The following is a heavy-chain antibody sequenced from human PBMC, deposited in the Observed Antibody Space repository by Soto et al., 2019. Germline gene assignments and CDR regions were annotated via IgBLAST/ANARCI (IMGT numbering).Heavy chain of an antibody. CDR3: AKITMVRGVIIPNWFDP. D-gene: IGHD3-10*01. CDR2: IIPIFGTA. V-gene: IGHV1-69*13. J-gene: IGHJ5*02. CDR1: GGTFSSYA. Sequence: SVKVSCKVSGGTFSSYAISWVRQAPGQGLEWMGGIIPIFGTANYAQKFQGRVTITADESTSTAYMELSSLRSEDTAVYYCAKITMVRGVIIPNWFDPWGQGTLVTVSS.